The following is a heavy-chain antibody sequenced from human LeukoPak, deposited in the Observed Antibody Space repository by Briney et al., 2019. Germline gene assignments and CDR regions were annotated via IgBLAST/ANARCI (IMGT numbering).Heavy chain of an antibody. CDR2: IIPIFGTA. Sequence: ASVKVSCKASGGTFSSYAISWVRQAPGQGLEWMGGIIPIFGTANYAQKFQGRVTITTGESTSTAYMELSSLRSEDTAVYYCARARDSSGYYYYYYMDVWGKGTTVTVSS. D-gene: IGHD3-22*01. V-gene: IGHV1-69*05. CDR1: GGTFSSYA. CDR3: ARARDSSGYYYYYYMDV. J-gene: IGHJ6*03.